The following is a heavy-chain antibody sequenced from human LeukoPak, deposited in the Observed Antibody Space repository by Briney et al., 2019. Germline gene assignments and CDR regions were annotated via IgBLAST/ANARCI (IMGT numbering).Heavy chain of an antibody. V-gene: IGHV3-20*04. CDR2: INWNGGST. D-gene: IGHD3-10*01. J-gene: IGHJ4*02. CDR1: GFTFDDYG. Sequence: PGGSLRLACPASGFTFDDYGMSWVRQAPGKGLEWVSGINWNGGSTGYADSVKGRFTISRDNAKNSLYLQMNSLRAEDTALYYCARDHSSYGSGSYYKPTGDFDYWGQGTLVTVSS. CDR3: ARDHSSYGSGSYYKPTGDFDY.